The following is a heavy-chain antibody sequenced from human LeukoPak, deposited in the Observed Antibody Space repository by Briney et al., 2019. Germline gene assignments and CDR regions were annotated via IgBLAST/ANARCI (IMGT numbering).Heavy chain of an antibody. Sequence: SETLSLTCAVSGGYVNRGTFFWTWIRKPPGKGQEWIGYISNSGSTNYHPSLKSRVTISSDTSKNQFSLKLSSVTAADTAVYYCARGGRLDWFDPWGQGTLVTVSS. CDR3: ARGGRLDWFDP. CDR2: ISNSGST. D-gene: IGHD3-3*01. J-gene: IGHJ5*02. CDR1: GGYVNRGTFF. V-gene: IGHV4-61*01.